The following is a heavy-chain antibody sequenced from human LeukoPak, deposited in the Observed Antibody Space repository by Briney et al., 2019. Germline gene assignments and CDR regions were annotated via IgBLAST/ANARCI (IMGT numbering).Heavy chain of an antibody. J-gene: IGHJ6*02. CDR1: GGFVSSNY. CDR2: IYYSGST. V-gene: IGHV4-59*02. Sequence: PSETLSLTCTVSGGFVSSNYWSWIRQPPGKGLEWIGYIYYSGSTNYNPSLKSRVTISEDTSKNQFSLKLPSVTAADTAVYYCARGGARLYGMDVWGQGTTVTVSS. CDR3: ARGGARLYGMDV. D-gene: IGHD4/OR15-4a*01.